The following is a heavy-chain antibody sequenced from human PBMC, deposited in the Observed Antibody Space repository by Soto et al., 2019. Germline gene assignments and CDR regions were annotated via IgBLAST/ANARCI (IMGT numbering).Heavy chain of an antibody. CDR3: AKDLVLLRS. CDR1: GFTFSSFA. J-gene: IGHJ5*02. CDR2: ISGSGGTT. Sequence: GGSLRLPCAASGFTFSSFAMTWVRQAPGRGLEWISGISGSGGTTYDADSVKGRFTISRDNSNNTLYLQMNNLRAEDSAVYYCAKDLVLLRSWGQGTQVTIYS. D-gene: IGHD3-22*01. V-gene: IGHV3-23*01.